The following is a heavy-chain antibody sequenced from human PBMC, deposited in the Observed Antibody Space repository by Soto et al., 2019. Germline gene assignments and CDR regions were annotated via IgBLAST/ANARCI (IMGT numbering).Heavy chain of an antibody. J-gene: IGHJ5*02. Sequence: ASVKVSCKASGYTFTGYYMHWVRQAPGQGLEWMGWINPNSGGTNYAQKFQGWVTMTRDTSISTAYMELSRLRSDDTAVYYCARANTYYYGSGSYYSTYGYWFVPWGQGALVTVSS. V-gene: IGHV1-2*04. CDR1: GYTFTGYY. D-gene: IGHD3-10*01. CDR2: INPNSGGT. CDR3: ARANTYYYGSGSYYSTYGYWFVP.